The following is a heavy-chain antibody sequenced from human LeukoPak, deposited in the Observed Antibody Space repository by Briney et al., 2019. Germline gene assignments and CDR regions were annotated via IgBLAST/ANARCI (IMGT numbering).Heavy chain of an antibody. V-gene: IGHV4-59*13. J-gene: IGHJ3*01. D-gene: IGHD6-13*01. Sequence: PSETLSLTCTVSGDYITNYYWSWIRQPPGKALEWVGYTHDSGTTKYNPSFRSRLTMSVDASRRQFSLNLIAVTAADTAVYYCARDSRPGYLDVLDLWGQGTMVTVSS. CDR2: THDSGTT. CDR1: GDYITNYY. CDR3: ARDSRPGYLDVLDL.